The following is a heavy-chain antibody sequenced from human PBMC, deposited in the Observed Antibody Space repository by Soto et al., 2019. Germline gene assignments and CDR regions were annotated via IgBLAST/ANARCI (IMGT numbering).Heavy chain of an antibody. D-gene: IGHD2-21*01. J-gene: IGHJ4*02. CDR2: IKDKAEGATT. Sequence: EVNLVESGGDLVKPGGSLRLSCAASGVGLTFSNAWMSWVRQAPGKGLEWIGHIKDKAEGATTDYAANVRGRFVISRDNSRRTVFLQMRSLDVEDTAVYYCTTLCQLRSFWGQGTQVNVSS. V-gene: IGHV3-15*05. CDR3: TTLCQLRSF. CDR1: GVGLTFSNAW.